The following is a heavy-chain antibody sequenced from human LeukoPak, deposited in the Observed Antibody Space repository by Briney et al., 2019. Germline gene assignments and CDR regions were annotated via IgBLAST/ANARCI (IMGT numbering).Heavy chain of an antibody. Sequence: GGSLRLSCEASGFKFRNYAMSWVRQAPGKGLEWVAVMSYEGTNRYYADSVKGRFTISRDNSKNTLYLLMNSLRAEDTAVYYCAKDVERLDYFDYWGQGTLVTVSS. CDR2: MSYEGTNR. V-gene: IGHV3-30*18. J-gene: IGHJ4*02. D-gene: IGHD3-9*01. CDR3: AKDVERLDYFDY. CDR1: GFKFRNYA.